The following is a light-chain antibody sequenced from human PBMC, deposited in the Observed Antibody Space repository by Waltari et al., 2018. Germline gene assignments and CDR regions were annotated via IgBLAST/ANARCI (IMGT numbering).Light chain of an antibody. J-gene: IGLJ2*01. Sequence: QSALTHPDSLSGSPGQSLTTPCHATSSDAWSSNLVSWYQQHPGKAPKLMIYEGSKRPSGVSNRFSGSKSGNTASLTISGLQAEDEADYYCCSYAGSSTLVFGGGTKLTVL. CDR1: SSDAWSSNL. CDR3: CSYAGSSTLV. CDR2: EGS. V-gene: IGLV2-23*01.